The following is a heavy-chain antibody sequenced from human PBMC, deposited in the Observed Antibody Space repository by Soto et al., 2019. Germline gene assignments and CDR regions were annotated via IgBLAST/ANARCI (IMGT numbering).Heavy chain of an antibody. V-gene: IGHV4-31*03. Sequence: QVQLQESGPGLVKPSQTLSLICTVSGGSISSGGHYWSWIRQFPGNDLEWIGFISYTGSTYYNPSLQSRVTMSADSSKNQFFLWRSSVTAADTAVYYCASLVEMAAIAWYFDLWGRGTLVTVSS. CDR1: GGSISSGGHY. J-gene: IGHJ2*01. CDR3: ASLVEMAAIAWYFDL. D-gene: IGHD2-21*02. CDR2: ISYTGST.